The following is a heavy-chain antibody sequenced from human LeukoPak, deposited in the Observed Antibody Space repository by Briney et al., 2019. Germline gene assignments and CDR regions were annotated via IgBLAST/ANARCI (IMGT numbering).Heavy chain of an antibody. V-gene: IGHV4-59*01. CDR2: IYYSGST. CDR1: GGSISSYY. J-gene: IGHJ4*02. Sequence: KPSETLSLTCTVSGGSISSYYWSWIRQPPGKGLEWIGYIYYSGSTNYNPSLKSRVTISVDTSKNQFSLKLSSVTAADMAVYYCARVGWTHALDYWGQGTLVTVSS. D-gene: IGHD2-15*01. CDR3: ARVGWTHALDY.